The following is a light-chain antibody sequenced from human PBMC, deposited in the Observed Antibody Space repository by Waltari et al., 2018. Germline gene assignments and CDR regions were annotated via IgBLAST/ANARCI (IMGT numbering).Light chain of an antibody. Sequence: DIVMTQSPLSLPVTHGESASISCRTSQSLPSSDGYHYLDWYLQKPGRSPQLLIYLGSNRASGVPDRFSGSGSGTDFTLKITRVEAEDVGIYYCMQALQTPYTFGQGTKLEIK. V-gene: IGKV2-28*01. J-gene: IGKJ2*01. CDR3: MQALQTPYT. CDR2: LGS. CDR1: QSLPSSDGYHY.